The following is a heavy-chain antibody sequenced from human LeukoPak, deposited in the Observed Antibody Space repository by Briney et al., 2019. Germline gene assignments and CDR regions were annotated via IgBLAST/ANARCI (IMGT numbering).Heavy chain of an antibody. CDR2: IYYSGST. CDR3: ASHRGILTGYSYHDAFDI. D-gene: IGHD3-9*01. CDR1: GGSISSYY. Sequence: KPSETLSLTCTVSGGSISSYYWSWIRQPPGKGLEWIGYIYYSGSTNYNPSLKSRVTISVYTSKNQFSLKLSSVTAADTAVYYCASHRGILTGYSYHDAFDIWGQGTMVTVSS. V-gene: IGHV4-59*08. J-gene: IGHJ3*02.